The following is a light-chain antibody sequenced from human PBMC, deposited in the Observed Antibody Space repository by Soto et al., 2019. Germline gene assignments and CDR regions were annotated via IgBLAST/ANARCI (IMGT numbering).Light chain of an antibody. CDR2: GNS. CDR3: QSYDSSLSGYV. J-gene: IGLJ1*01. Sequence: QLVLTQPPSVSGAPGQRVTISCTGSSSNIGAGYDVHWYQQFPRTAPKLLIYGNSNRPSGVPDRFSGSKSGTSASLAITGLQAEDEADYYCQSYDSSLSGYVFGTGTKVTVL. V-gene: IGLV1-40*01. CDR1: SSNIGAGYD.